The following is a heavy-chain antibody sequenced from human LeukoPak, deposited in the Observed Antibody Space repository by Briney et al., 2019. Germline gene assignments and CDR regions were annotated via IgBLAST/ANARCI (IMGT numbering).Heavy chain of an antibody. J-gene: IGHJ4*02. CDR1: GFTFSNYA. V-gene: IGHV3-23*01. CDR3: AKARDYYVIAEYYFDH. Sequence: HSGGSLRLSCAASGFTFSNYAMSWVRQAPGKGLEWVSALSGNGDFTYYADSVKGRFTISRDNPKNTLYLQMNTLRAEDTAIYYCAKARDYYVIAEYYFDHWGQGTLVTVSS. D-gene: IGHD3-10*02. CDR2: LSGNGDFT.